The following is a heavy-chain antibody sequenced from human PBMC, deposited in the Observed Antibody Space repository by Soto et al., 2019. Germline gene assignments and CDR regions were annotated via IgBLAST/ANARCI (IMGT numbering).Heavy chain of an antibody. Sequence: SETLSLTCTVSGGSISSGDYYWSWIRQPPGKGLEWIGYIYYSGSTYYNPSLKSRVTISVDTSKNQFSLKLSSVTAADTAVYYCARGYELFEWLYWFDPWGQGTLVTVSS. CDR1: GGSISSGDYY. CDR3: ARGYELFEWLYWFDP. J-gene: IGHJ5*02. CDR2: IYYSGST. V-gene: IGHV4-30-4*01. D-gene: IGHD3-3*01.